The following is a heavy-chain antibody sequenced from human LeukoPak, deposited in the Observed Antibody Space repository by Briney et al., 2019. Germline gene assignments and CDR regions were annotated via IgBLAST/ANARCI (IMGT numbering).Heavy chain of an antibody. V-gene: IGHV3-66*01. CDR2: IYSGGTT. J-gene: IGHJ3*01. D-gene: IGHD5-24*01. Sequence: GGSLRLSCEASGFTVRGNYMTWVRQAPGKGLEWVSVIYSGGTTYYADSVKGRFTISRDISKNTLYLQMNSLRADDTAVYYCAMKAVPRPRLHDAFDFWGQGTVVSVSS. CDR3: AMKAVPRPRLHDAFDF. CDR1: GFTVRGNY.